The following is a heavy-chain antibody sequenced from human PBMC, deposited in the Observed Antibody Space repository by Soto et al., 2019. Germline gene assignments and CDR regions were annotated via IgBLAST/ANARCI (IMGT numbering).Heavy chain of an antibody. D-gene: IGHD7-27*01. CDR1: GFTFSSYS. J-gene: IGHJ6*02. Sequence: PVGSLRLSCAASGFTFSSYSMNWVRQAPGKGLEWVSSISSSSSYIYYADSVKGRFTISRDNAKNSLYLQMNSLRAEDTAVYYCARVSQVTLGGMDVWGQGTTVTVSS. V-gene: IGHV3-21*01. CDR2: ISSSSSYI. CDR3: ARVSQVTLGGMDV.